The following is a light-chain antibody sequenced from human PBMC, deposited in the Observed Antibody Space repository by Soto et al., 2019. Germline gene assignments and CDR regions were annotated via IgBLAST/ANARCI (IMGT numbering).Light chain of an antibody. V-gene: IGLV2-8*01. Sequence: QSVLTQPPSASGSPGQSVTISCTGTSSDVGGYDFVSWYQQHPGKAPKLMIHEVSKRPSGVPDRFSGSKPGNTASLTGSGLRAGDEADYCGSSNAGGNNNVLGPGTKLTVL. CDR3: SSNAGGNNNV. J-gene: IGLJ1*01. CDR2: EVS. CDR1: SSDVGGYDF.